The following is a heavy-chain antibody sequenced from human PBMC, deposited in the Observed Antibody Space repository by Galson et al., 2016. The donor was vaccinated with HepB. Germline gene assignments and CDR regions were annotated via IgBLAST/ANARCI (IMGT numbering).Heavy chain of an antibody. Sequence: QSGAEVKKPGESLRISCKGSGFSFTNYWIGWVRQMPGKGLEWMGIIYPDGSGTKYSPSFQGQITISAEKSIRTAYLQWSRLKASDTALYYCAIFTPSGNYYFDYWGQGTLVTVSS. CDR3: AIFTPSGNYYFDY. CDR2: IYPDGSGT. V-gene: IGHV5-51*01. D-gene: IGHD1-26*01. J-gene: IGHJ4*02. CDR1: GFSFTNYW.